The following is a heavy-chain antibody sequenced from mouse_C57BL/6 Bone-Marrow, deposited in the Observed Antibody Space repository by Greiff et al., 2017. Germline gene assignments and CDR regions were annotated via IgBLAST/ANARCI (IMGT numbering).Heavy chain of an antibody. J-gene: IGHJ4*01. V-gene: IGHV1-69*01. CDR2: IDPSDSYT. Sequence: VQLQQPGAELVMPGASVTLSCKASGYTFTSYWMHWVKQRPGQGLEWIGEIDPSDSYTNYNQKFTGKSTLTVDKSSSTAYMQLSSLTSEDSAVXYCAREEASYYSNYVDAMDYWGQGTSVTVSS. D-gene: IGHD2-5*01. CDR3: AREEASYYSNYVDAMDY. CDR1: GYTFTSYW.